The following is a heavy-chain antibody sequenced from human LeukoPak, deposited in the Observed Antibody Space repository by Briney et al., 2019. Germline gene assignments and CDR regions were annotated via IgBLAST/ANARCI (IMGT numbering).Heavy chain of an antibody. V-gene: IGHV3-48*03. CDR3: AREGAGFCSGTTCPDFDS. J-gene: IGHJ4*02. CDR1: GFTFSSYE. Sequence: PGGSLRLSCAASGFTFSSYEMNWVRQAPGKGLEWVSYISSSGSAIYYADSVKGRFTISRDNAKNSLYLQMKSLRAEDTAIYYCAREGAGFCSGTTCPDFDSWGQGTLVTVSS. CDR2: ISSSGSAI. D-gene: IGHD2-2*01.